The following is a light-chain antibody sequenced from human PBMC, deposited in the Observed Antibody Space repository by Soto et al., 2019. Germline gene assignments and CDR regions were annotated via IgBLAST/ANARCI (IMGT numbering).Light chain of an antibody. CDR3: QQRSNWLS. Sequence: EIVLTQSPATLSLSPGERATLSCRASQSVSSYLAWYQQKPGQAPRLLIYDASNRATGIPARFSGSGSGTHFTLTISGLEPEDFAVYYCQQRSNWLSFGGGTKVEIK. CDR2: DAS. J-gene: IGKJ4*01. CDR1: QSVSSY. V-gene: IGKV3-11*01.